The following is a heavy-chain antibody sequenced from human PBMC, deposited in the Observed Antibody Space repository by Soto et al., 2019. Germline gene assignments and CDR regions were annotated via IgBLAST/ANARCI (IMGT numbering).Heavy chain of an antibody. J-gene: IGHJ2*01. Sequence: QVQLVQSGAEVKKPGSSVKVSCKASGGTFSSYAISWVRQAPGQGLEWLGGIIPIFGTANYAQKFQGRVTITADESTSTAYMELSSLRSEDTAVYYCASYSSGWYRSKGYFDLWGRGTLVTVSS. V-gene: IGHV1-69*01. D-gene: IGHD6-19*01. CDR3: ASYSSGWYRSKGYFDL. CDR2: IIPIFGTA. CDR1: GGTFSSYA.